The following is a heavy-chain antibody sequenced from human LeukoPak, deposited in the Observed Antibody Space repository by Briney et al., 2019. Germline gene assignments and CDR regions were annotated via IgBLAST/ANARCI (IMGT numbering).Heavy chain of an antibody. CDR2: ISESGSGT. J-gene: IGHJ4*02. D-gene: IGHD3-22*01. Sequence: GGSLRLSCEASGFTFNTCAMSWVRQAPGKGLEWVSAISESGSGTYYADSVKGRFTISRDNSKNTLYLQMNSLRAEDTAVYYCAKEVLGYYYDSSGYPLDYWGQGTLVTVSS. V-gene: IGHV3-23*01. CDR3: AKEVLGYYYDSSGYPLDY. CDR1: GFTFNTCA.